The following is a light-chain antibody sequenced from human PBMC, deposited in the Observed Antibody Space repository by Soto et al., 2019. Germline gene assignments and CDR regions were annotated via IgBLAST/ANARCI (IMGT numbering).Light chain of an antibody. CDR3: QQGHNWPLT. V-gene: IGKV3-15*01. CDR1: QSISTE. J-gene: IGKJ2*01. CDR2: SAS. Sequence: EIVMTQSPATLSVSPGERATLSCSASQSISTELAWYQQKPGQPPRLLIYSASTRATGVPARFTGSGSGSEFTLTISWLQSEDFAVYYCQQGHNWPLTFGQGTRLEI.